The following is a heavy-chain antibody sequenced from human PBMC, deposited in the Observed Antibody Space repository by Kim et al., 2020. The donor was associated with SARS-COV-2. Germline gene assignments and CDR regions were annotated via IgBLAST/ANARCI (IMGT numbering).Heavy chain of an antibody. CDR2: VYFDGRT. CDR3: ARDQGRRGYFDY. J-gene: IGHJ4*02. D-gene: IGHD2-15*01. Sequence: SETLSLTCTVSGGSVSSGSYYWSWIRQSPGKGLEWIGHVYFDGRTDSNPSLKSRVTILLDTSKNQFPLKLRSVTAADTAVYYCARDQGRRGYFDYWGQGT. CDR1: GGSVSSGSYY. V-gene: IGHV4-61*01.